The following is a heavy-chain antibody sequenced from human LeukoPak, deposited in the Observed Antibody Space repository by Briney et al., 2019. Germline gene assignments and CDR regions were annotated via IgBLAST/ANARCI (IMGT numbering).Heavy chain of an antibody. V-gene: IGHV4-59*01. D-gene: IGHD1-26*01. J-gene: IGHJ4*02. CDR1: GGSISSYY. CDR2: IYYSGST. CDR3: ARTWDGFDY. Sequence: SETLPLTCTVSGGSISSYYWSWIRQPPGKGLEWIGYIYYSGSTNYNPSLKSRVTISVDTSKNQFSLKLSSVTAADTAVYYCARTWDGFDYWGQGTLVTVSS.